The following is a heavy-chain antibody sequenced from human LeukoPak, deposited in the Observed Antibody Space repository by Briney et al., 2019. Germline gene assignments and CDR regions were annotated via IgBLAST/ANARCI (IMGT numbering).Heavy chain of an antibody. D-gene: IGHD2-2*01. V-gene: IGHV1-2*04. CDR1: GYTFTGYY. Sequence: ASVKVSCKASGYTFTGYYMHWVRQAPGQGLEWMGWINPNSGGTNYAQKFQGWVTMTRDTSISTAYMELGRLRSDDTAVYYCARELVVVPAYYYGMDVWGQGTTVTVSS. CDR3: ARELVVVPAYYYGMDV. CDR2: INPNSGGT. J-gene: IGHJ6*02.